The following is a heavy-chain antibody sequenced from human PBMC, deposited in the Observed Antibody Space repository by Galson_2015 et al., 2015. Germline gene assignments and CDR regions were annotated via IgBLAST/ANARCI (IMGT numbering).Heavy chain of an antibody. D-gene: IGHD5-12*01. CDR2: PADSDA. Sequence: PADSDARYSPSFQGQVTISADKSISTAYLQWSSLKASDTAMYYCTRGTSSGYADWGQGTLVTVSS. CDR3: TRGTSSGYAD. J-gene: IGHJ4*02. V-gene: IGHV5-51*01.